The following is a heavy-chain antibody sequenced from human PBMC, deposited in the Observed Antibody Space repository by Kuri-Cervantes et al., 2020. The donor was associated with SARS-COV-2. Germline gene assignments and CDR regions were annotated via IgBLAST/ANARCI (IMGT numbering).Heavy chain of an antibody. D-gene: IGHD3-10*01. CDR3: ARGFGVAYYYYGMDV. CDR1: GFTFSSYS. CDR2: ISSSSSYI. J-gene: IGHJ6*02. Sequence: GGSLRLSCAASGFTFSSYSMNWVRQAPGKGLEWVSSISSSSSYIYYADSVKGRFTISRDNSKNTLYLQMNSLRAEDTAVYYCARGFGVAYYYYGMDVWGQGTTVTVSS. V-gene: IGHV3-21*01.